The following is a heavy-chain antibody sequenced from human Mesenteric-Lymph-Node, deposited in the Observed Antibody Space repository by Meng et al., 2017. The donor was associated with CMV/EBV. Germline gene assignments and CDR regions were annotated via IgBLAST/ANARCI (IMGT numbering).Heavy chain of an antibody. V-gene: IGHV3-21*06. CDR3: ARTMIRGDVDDY. CDR1: GFPFNSYT. J-gene: IGHJ4*02. CDR2: ISGSSSFM. Sequence: GESLKISCAASGFPFNSYTFNWVRQAPGRGLEWVASISGSSSFMFYADSVKGRFNISRDNAKNSLYLQMNSLTAEDTAVYYCARTMIRGDVDDYWGQGTLVTVSS. D-gene: IGHD3-10*01.